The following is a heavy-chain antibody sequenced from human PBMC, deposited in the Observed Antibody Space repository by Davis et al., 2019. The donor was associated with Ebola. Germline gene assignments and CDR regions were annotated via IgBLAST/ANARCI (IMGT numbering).Heavy chain of an antibody. CDR1: GGTFSSYA. Sequence: AASVKVSCKASGGTFSSYAISWVRQAPGQGLEWMGRIIPILGIANYAQKFQGRVTITADKSTSTAYMELSSLRSEDTAVYYCARSKETTVTPFDYWGQGTLVTVSS. V-gene: IGHV1-69*04. D-gene: IGHD4-17*01. CDR3: ARSKETTVTPFDY. CDR2: IIPILGIA. J-gene: IGHJ4*02.